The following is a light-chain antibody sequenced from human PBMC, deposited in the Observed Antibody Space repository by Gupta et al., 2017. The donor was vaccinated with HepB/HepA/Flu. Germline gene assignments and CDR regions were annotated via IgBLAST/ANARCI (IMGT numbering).Light chain of an antibody. CDR2: GAS. V-gene: IGKV3-15*01. CDR1: QSVSSN. J-gene: IGKJ1*01. Sequence: ELLMTQSPATLSVSPGERATLSCRASQSVSSNLAWYQQKPGQAPRLLIYGASTRATGIPARFSGSGSGTEFTLTISSLQSEDFAVYYCQQYNNWPQTFGQGTKVEIK. CDR3: QQYNNWPQT.